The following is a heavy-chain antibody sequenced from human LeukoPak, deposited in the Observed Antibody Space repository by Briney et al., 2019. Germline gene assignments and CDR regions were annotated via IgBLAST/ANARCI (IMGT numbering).Heavy chain of an antibody. V-gene: IGHV4-59*01. Sequence: SETLSLTCTVSGNSISSFFWSWIRQPPGKGLEWIGSMHYSGDSKYNPSLRSRVSLSIDSSKQQFSLRLSSVTAADTAVYYCARDLELERNRWNYFESWGQGALVTVSS. D-gene: IGHD1-1*01. J-gene: IGHJ4*02. CDR3: ARDLELERNRWNYFES. CDR1: GNSISSFF. CDR2: MHYSGDS.